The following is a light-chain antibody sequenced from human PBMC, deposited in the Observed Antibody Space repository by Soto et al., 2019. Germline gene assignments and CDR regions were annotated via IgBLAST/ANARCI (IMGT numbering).Light chain of an antibody. Sequence: QSALTQPPSVSGSPGQSVTISCTGTSSDVGSYNRVTWYQQPPGTAPKLMIYEVTNRPSGVPDRFSGSKSGNTAPLTISGLQAEDEADYYCGLFASRSTNVFGTGTKLTVL. J-gene: IGLJ1*01. V-gene: IGLV2-18*01. CDR2: EVT. CDR3: GLFASRSTNV. CDR1: SSDVGSYNR.